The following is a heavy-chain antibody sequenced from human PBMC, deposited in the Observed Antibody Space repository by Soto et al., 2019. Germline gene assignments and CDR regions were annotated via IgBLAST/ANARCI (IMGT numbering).Heavy chain of an antibody. Sequence: QVQLVQSGAEVKKPGSSVKVSCKASGGTFSSYAISWVRQAPGQGLEWMGGIIPISGTANYAQKFQGRVTIPADESTSTAYMELSSLRSEDTAVYYCARSQGSSTSLEIYYYYYYGMDVWGQGTTVTVSS. CDR1: GGTFSSYA. J-gene: IGHJ6*02. CDR3: ARSQGSSTSLEIYYYYYYGMDV. CDR2: IIPISGTA. V-gene: IGHV1-69*01. D-gene: IGHD2-2*01.